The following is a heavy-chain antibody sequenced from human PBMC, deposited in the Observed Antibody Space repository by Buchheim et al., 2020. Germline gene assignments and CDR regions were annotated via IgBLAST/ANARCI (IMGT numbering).Heavy chain of an antibody. CDR3: ATSDDWTYWRPYFDY. CDR2: IYPGDSDT. CDR1: GHRSPSYW. V-gene: IGHV5-51*01. Sequence: EVQLVQSGAEVKKPGESLKIPCKASGHRSPSYWIGWVRQKPGKGLEWMGLIYPGDSDTRYSPSFQGQVTISADKSISTAYLQWDSLKASDTAIYYCATSDDWTYWRPYFDYWGQGTL. J-gene: IGHJ4*02. D-gene: IGHD2-8*02.